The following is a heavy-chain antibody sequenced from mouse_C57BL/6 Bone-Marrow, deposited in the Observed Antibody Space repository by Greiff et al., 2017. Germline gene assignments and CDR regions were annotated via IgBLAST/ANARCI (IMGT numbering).Heavy chain of an antibody. CDR1: GYTFTEYT. D-gene: IGHD1-1*01. CDR2: FYPGSGSI. Sequence: VQLQQSGAELVKPGASVKLSCKASGYTFTEYTIHWVKQRSGQGLEWIGWFYPGSGSIKYNEKFKDKATLTADKSSSTVYMELSRLTSEDSAVYFCARHAFYDYGSSHHWYFDVWGTGTTVTVSS. J-gene: IGHJ1*03. V-gene: IGHV1-62-2*01. CDR3: ARHAFYDYGSSHHWYFDV.